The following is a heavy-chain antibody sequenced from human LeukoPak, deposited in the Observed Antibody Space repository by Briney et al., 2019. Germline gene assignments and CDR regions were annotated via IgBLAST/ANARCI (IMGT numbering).Heavy chain of an antibody. Sequence: GGSLRLSCAASEFTFSTYWMSWVRQAPGKGLEWVANIKQDGSEKYYVDSVKGRFTISRDNAKNSLYLQMNSLRAEDTAVYYCARGNVSGVIPPPFFDYWGQGTLVTVSS. D-gene: IGHD3-10*02. V-gene: IGHV3-7*01. J-gene: IGHJ4*02. CDR2: IKQDGSEK. CDR3: ARGNVSGVIPPPFFDY. CDR1: EFTFSTYW.